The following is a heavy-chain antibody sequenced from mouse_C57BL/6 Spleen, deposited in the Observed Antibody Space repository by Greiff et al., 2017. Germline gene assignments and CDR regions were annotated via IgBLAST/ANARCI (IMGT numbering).Heavy chain of an antibody. CDR2: IWRGEST. CDR1: GFSLTSYG. V-gene: IGHV2-5*01. J-gene: IGHJ1*03. CDR3: AKGYFDV. Sequence: VQVVESGPGLVQPSPRLSITCTVSGFSLTSYGVHWVRQSPGTGLEWLGMIWRGESTDYNAAFMSRLSITKDNSKSQVFFKMNSLQADDTAIYYWAKGYFDVWGTGTTVTVSS.